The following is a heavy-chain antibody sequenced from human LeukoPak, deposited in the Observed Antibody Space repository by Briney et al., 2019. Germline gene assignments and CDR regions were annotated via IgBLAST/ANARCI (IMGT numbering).Heavy chain of an antibody. J-gene: IGHJ4*02. CDR3: ARRRDGYTVDY. D-gene: IGHD5-24*01. CDR2: IYPGDSDT. V-gene: IGHV5-51*01. CDR1: GYNFINYW. Sequence: GESLKISCKGSGYNFINYWIGWVRQMPGKGLEWMGIIYPGDSDTRYSPSFQGQVTISADKSISTAYLQWSSLKASDTVMYYCARRRDGYTVDYWGQGTLVTVSS.